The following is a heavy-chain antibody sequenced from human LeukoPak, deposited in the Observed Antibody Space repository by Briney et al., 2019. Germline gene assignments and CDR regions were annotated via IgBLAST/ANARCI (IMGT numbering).Heavy chain of an antibody. J-gene: IGHJ4*02. CDR1: GFTFRNYW. CDR2: INQEGTTK. V-gene: IGHV3-7*03. Sequence: GGSLRLSCAASGFTFRNYWMTWVRQPPGKGREWVANINQEGTTKYHAASVKGRFTISRDNTKSSQFRQMNSLRAEDTAVYYCVVTRTRGDHWGQGTLVTVPS. D-gene: IGHD4-23*01. CDR3: VVTRTRGDH.